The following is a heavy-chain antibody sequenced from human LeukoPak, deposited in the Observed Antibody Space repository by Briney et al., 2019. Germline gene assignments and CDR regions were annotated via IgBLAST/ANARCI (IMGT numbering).Heavy chain of an antibody. CDR3: ARALYGESDYEHPLQA. CDR2: ISGNSGTI. Sequence: PGGSLRLSCAASGFTFDDYAMHWVRQVPGKGLEWVSGISGNSGTIAYADSVKGRFTISRDNAKNSLYLQMNSLRAEDTAVYYCARALYGESDYEHPLQAWGQGTLVTVSS. CDR1: GFTFDDYA. D-gene: IGHD4-17*01. J-gene: IGHJ5*02. V-gene: IGHV3-9*01.